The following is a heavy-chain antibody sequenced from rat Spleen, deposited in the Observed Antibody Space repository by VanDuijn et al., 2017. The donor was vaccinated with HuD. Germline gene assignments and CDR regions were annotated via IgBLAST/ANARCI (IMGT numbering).Heavy chain of an antibody. Sequence: QVQLKESGPGLVQPSQTLSLTCTVSGFSLNSYHVSWVRQPPGKSLVWMGTIWAGGGTNYNSAVQSRLSISRDTSKSQVFLKMNSLQTEDTAIYYCTRDGTTGIFAYVIDAWGQGASVTVSS. CDR2: IWAGGGT. CDR1: GFSLNSYH. V-gene: IGHV2-13*01. D-gene: IGHD1-9*01. J-gene: IGHJ4*01. CDR3: TRDGTTGIFAYVIDA.